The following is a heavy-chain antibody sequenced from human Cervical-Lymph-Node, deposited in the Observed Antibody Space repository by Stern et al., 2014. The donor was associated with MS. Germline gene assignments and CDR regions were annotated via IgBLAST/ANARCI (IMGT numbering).Heavy chain of an antibody. CDR3: VRGLSGYDYWYFDL. CDR2: IMPIFEST. Sequence: MQLVESGAEVKKPGSSVNVSCKASGGTFNNFAVSWVRQVPGQGYEWMGGIMPIFESTNYAQKFRHRITIPADKSTNTVYMELSSLKSDDTAMYYCVRGLSGYDYWYFDLWGRGTLVTVSS. CDR1: GGTFNNFA. D-gene: IGHD5-12*01. J-gene: IGHJ2*01. V-gene: IGHV1-69*06.